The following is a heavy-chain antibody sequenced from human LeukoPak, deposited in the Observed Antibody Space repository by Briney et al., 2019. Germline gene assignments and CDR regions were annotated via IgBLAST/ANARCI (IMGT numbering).Heavy chain of an antibody. V-gene: IGHV1-24*01. D-gene: IGHD6-13*01. CDR2: FDPEDGET. CDR3: ATRGYLGWSALDY. Sequence: ASVKVSCKVSGYTLTELSMHRVRQAPGKGLEWMGGFDPEDGETIYAQKFQGRVTMTEDTSTDTAYMELSSLRSEDTAVYYCATRGYLGWSALDYWGQGTLVTVSS. CDR1: GYTLTELS. J-gene: IGHJ4*02.